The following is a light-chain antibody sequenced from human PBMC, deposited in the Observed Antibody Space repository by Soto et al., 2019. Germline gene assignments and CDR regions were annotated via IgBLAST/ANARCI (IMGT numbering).Light chain of an antibody. J-gene: IGKJ5*01. V-gene: IGKV3-20*01. CDR3: QQYGSLIT. CDR1: QSVSSSY. CDR2: GAS. Sequence: EIVLTQSPGTLYLSPGERATLSCRASQSVSSSYLAWYQQKPGQAPTLLIYGASSRATGIPDRFSGSGSGTDFTLTISRLEPEDFAVYYCQQYGSLITFGQGTRLEIK.